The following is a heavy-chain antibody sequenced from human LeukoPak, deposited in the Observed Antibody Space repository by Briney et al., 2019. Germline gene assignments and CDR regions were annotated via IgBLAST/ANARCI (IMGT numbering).Heavy chain of an antibody. CDR1: GGSISSYY. J-gene: IGHJ5*02. CDR3: ARDWRYGDYEGPNWFDP. CDR2: IYTSGST. V-gene: IGHV4-4*07. Sequence: SETLSLTCTVSGGSISSYYWSWIRQPAGKGLEWIGRIYTSGSTNYNPSLKSRVTMSVDTSKNQFSLKLSSVTAADTAVYYCARDWRYGDYEGPNWFDPWGQGTLVTVSP. D-gene: IGHD4-17*01.